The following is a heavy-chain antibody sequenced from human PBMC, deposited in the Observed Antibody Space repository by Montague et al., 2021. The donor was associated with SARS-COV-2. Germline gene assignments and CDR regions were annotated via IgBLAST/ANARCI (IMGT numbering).Heavy chain of an antibody. J-gene: IGHJ4*02. Sequence: SETLSLTCSISGVSITSYYWSWVRQPAGKGLEWIGHIYASGSTNYSPSLKSRVRLSIDNPKNQFSLKLESLTAADTAVYYCVRDGGNWYYFDYWGQGALATVSS. CDR2: IYASGST. CDR1: GVSITSYY. CDR3: VRDGGNWYYFDY. V-gene: IGHV4-4*07. D-gene: IGHD3-16*01.